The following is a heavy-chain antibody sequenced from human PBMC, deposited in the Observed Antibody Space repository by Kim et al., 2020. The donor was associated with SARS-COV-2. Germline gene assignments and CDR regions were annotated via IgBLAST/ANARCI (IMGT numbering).Heavy chain of an antibody. J-gene: IGHJ6*02. CDR2: ISSSSSYT. Sequence: GGSLRLSCAASGFTFSDYYMSWIRQAPGKGLEWVSYISSSSSYTNYADSVKGRFTISRDNAKNSLYLQMNSLRAEDTAVYYCASVGYDYVWGSYRGNYYYYGLEVWAQGTTVTVSS. V-gene: IGHV3-11*03. D-gene: IGHD3-16*02. CDR3: ASVGYDYVWGSYRGNYYYYGLEV. CDR1: GFTFSDYY.